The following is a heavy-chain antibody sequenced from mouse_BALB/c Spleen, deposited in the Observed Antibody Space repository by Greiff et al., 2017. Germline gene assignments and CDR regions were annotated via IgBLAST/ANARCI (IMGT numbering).Heavy chain of an antibody. J-gene: IGHJ3*01. V-gene: IGHV14-3*02. CDR3: AFDYGYWFAY. D-gene: IGHD1-2*01. CDR2: IDPANGNT. Sequence: VQLQQSGAELVKPGASVKLSCTASGFNIKDTYMHWVKQRPEQGLEWIGRIDPANGNTKYDPKFQGKATITADTSSNTAYLHLSSMTSEDTAVYYCAFDYGYWFAYWGQGTLVTVSA. CDR1: GFNIKDTY.